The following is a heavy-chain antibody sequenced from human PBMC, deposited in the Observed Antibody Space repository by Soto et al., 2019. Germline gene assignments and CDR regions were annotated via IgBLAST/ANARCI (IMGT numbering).Heavy chain of an antibody. CDR3: AASCVGCGGFNYYGMDV. D-gene: IGHD2-21*01. V-gene: IGHV4-31*03. CDR1: GGSISRGGYY. Sequence: SETLSLTCSVSGGSISRGGYYWSWIRQHPGKGLEWIGYIYYSGTAYYNPSLKSRVTISVDTSKNQFSLKLSSVTAADPAVYYCAASCVGCGGFNYYGMDVWGQGTTVTVSS. CDR2: IYYSGTA. J-gene: IGHJ6*02.